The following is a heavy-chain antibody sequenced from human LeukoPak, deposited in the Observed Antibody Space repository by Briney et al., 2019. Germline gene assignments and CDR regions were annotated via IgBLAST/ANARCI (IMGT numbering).Heavy chain of an antibody. J-gene: IGHJ3*02. CDR3: ARDLTDIVVVVAATSDAFDI. CDR2: IIPIFGTA. V-gene: IGHV1-69*13. D-gene: IGHD2-15*01. Sequence: SVKVSCKASGYTFTSYAMHWVRQAPGQGLEWMGGIIPIFGTANYAQKFQGRVTITADESTSTAYMELSSLRSEDTAVYYCARDLTDIVVVVAATSDAFDIWGQGTMVTVSS. CDR1: GYTFTSYA.